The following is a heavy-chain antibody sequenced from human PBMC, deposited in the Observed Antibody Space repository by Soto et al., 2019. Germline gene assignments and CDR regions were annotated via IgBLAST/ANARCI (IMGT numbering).Heavy chain of an antibody. CDR1: GFTFSSYT. J-gene: IGHJ6*02. CDR3: AKTQRAYDSSGYRGYYYYGMDV. CDR2: ISGGGGTT. V-gene: IGHV3-23*01. Sequence: EVLLLESGGGLVQPGGSLRVSCEASGFTFSSYTMNWVRQAPGKGLEWVSLISGGGGTTYYADSVKGRFTISRDNSKNTLYLLMNSLRAEDTAIYYCAKTQRAYDSSGYRGYYYYGMDVWGQGTTVTVSS. D-gene: IGHD3-22*01.